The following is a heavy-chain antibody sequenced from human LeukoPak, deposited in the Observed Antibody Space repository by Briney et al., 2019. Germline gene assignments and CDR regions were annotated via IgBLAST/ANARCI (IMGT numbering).Heavy chain of an antibody. J-gene: IGHJ4*02. D-gene: IGHD3-22*01. Sequence: GGSLRLSCAASGFTFSGYAMHWVRQAPGKGLEWVSLISGDGGSTYYADSVKGRFTISRDNSKNSLYLQMNSLRTEDTALYYCAKDIGSGSGGDYWGQGTLVTVSS. CDR3: AKDIGSGSGGDY. V-gene: IGHV3-43*02. CDR2: ISGDGGST. CDR1: GFTFSGYA.